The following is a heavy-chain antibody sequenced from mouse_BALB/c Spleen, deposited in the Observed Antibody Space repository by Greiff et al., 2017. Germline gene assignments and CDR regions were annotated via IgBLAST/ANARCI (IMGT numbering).Heavy chain of an antibody. V-gene: IGHV7-3*02. J-gene: IGHJ4*01. D-gene: IGHD6-1*01. CDR1: GFTFTDYY. CDR3: ARDRGRAMEY. Sequence: EVMLVESGGGLVQPGGSLRLSCATSGFTFTDYYMSWVRQPPGKALEWLGFIRNKANGYTTEYSASVKGRFTISRDNSQSILYLQMNTLRAEDSATYCCARDRGRAMEYWGQGTSVTVSS. CDR2: IRNKANGYTT.